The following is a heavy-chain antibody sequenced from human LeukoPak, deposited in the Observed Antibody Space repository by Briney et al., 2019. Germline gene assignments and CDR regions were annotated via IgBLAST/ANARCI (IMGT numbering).Heavy chain of an antibody. J-gene: IGHJ4*02. CDR1: GFPFSSYW. CDR2: IKQDGSKK. D-gene: IGHD5-24*01. V-gene: IGHV3-7*04. CDR3: TRVGYIDEGIDY. Sequence: GGSLRLSCVASGFPFSSYWMTWVRQAPGKGLEWVANIKQDGSKKSYVDSVKGRFTISRDNAKNSLYLQMNTLRAEDTAIYYCTRVGYIDEGIDYWGQGTLVTVSS.